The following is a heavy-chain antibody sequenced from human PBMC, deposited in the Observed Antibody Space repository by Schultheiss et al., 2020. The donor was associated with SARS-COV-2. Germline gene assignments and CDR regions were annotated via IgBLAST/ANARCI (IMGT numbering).Heavy chain of an antibody. J-gene: IGHJ4*02. CDR1: GFTFSSYS. CDR3: ARDLMSGETVLVAIDY. V-gene: IGHV3-30*03. Sequence: GGSLRLSCAASGFTFSSYSMNWVRQAPGKGLEWVAVTSYDGSKKFYADSVKGRFTISRDNSKNTLYLQMNSLRVEDTAVYYCARDLMSGETVLVAIDYWGQGTLVTVSS. D-gene: IGHD2-8*02. CDR2: TSYDGSKK.